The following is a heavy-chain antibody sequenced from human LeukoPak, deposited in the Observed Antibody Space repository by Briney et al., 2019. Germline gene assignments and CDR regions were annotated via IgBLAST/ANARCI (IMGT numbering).Heavy chain of an antibody. CDR1: GYTFTSYG. V-gene: IGHV1-18*01. D-gene: IGHD3-10*01. CDR3: ARRGEGSGSYSTADY. J-gene: IGHJ4*02. CDR2: ISAYNGNT. Sequence: ASVKVSCKASGYTFTSYGISWVRQAPGQGLEWMGWISAYNGNTNYAQKLQGRVTMTTDTSTGTAYMELRSLRSDDTAVYYCARRGEGSGSYSTADYWGQGTLVTVSS.